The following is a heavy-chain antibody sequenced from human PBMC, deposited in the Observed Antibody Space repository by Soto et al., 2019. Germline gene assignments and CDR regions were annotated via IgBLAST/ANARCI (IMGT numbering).Heavy chain of an antibody. V-gene: IGHV3-30*03. CDR2: VAYDGSKT. CDR1: GFTFSSNG. D-gene: IGHD3-22*01. CDR3: ARWVGGSMYDNSGKYDS. Sequence: QVQLVESGGGVVQPGRSLRLTCAASGFTFSSNGMHWVRQAPGKGLEWVALVAYDGSKTYYGDSVRGRFTISRDNSENTLYLQMNSLRAADPAVYYCARWVGGSMYDNSGKYDSWGQGTLVTVSS. J-gene: IGHJ5*01.